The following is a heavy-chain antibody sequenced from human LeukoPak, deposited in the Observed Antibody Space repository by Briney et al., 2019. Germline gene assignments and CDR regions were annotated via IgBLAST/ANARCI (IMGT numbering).Heavy chain of an antibody. V-gene: IGHV3-21*01. CDR1: GFTFSSYS. J-gene: IGHJ6*02. D-gene: IGHD3-9*01. CDR2: ISSSSSYI. CDR3: ARDPYYDILTGYPGYYYYYGMDV. Sequence: PGGSLRLSCAASGFTFSSYSMNWVRQAPGKGLGWVSSISSSSSYIYYADSVKGRFTISRDNAKNSLYLQMNSLRAEDTAVYYCARDPYYDILTGYPGYYYYYGMDVWGQGTTVTVSS.